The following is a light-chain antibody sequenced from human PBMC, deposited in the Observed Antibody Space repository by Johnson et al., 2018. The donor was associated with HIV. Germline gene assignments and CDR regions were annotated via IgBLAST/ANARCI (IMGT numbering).Light chain of an antibody. CDR2: ENN. V-gene: IGLV1-51*02. J-gene: IGLJ1*01. CDR3: GTWGGV. Sequence: QSVLTQPPSVSAAPRQKVTISCSGSSSNIGNNYVSWYQQLPGTAPKLLIYENNKRPSGIPDRFSGSKSGTSATLGITGLQTGDEADYYCGTWGGVFGTGTKVTVL. CDR1: SSNIGNNY.